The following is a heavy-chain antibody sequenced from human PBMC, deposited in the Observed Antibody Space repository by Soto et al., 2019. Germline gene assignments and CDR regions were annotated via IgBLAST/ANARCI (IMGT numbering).Heavy chain of an antibody. V-gene: IGHV4-31*03. J-gene: IGHJ5*02. CDR2: IYYSGST. Sequence: QVQLQESGPGLVKPSQTLSLTCTVSGGSISSGGYYWSWIRQHPGKGLEWIGYIYYSGSTYYNPSLKSRVTISVDTSKNQFSLKLSSVPAADTAVYYCAREGSNAVSGFDPWGQGTLVTVSS. D-gene: IGHD4-4*01. CDR1: GGSISSGGYY. CDR3: AREGSNAVSGFDP.